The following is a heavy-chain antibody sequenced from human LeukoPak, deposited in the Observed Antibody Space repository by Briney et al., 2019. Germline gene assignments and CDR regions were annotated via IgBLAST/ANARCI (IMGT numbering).Heavy chain of an antibody. J-gene: IGHJ4*02. Sequence: GGSLRLSCAASGFTFSAYWMNWVRQGPGKGLVWVARVDTDGSTVNYADSVKGRFTISRDNAKNSLYLQMNSLRAEDTAVYYCARAVGGYCSGGSCPLVHFDYWGQGTLVTVSS. D-gene: IGHD2-15*01. CDR2: VDTDGSTV. CDR1: GFTFSAYW. CDR3: ARAVGGYCSGGSCPLVHFDY. V-gene: IGHV3-74*01.